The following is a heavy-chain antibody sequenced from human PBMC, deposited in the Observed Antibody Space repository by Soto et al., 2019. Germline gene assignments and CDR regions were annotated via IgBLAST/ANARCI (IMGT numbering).Heavy chain of an antibody. J-gene: IGHJ6*02. CDR1: GYTFTSYG. Sequence: ASVKVSCKAFGYTFTSYGISWVRQAPGQGLEWMGWISVYNGDTKYAQDLQGRVTMTTDTSTSTAYMELSSLRSEDTAVYYCARAKDRVYYYYYYGMDVWGQGTTVTVSS. CDR2: ISVYNGDT. CDR3: ARAKDRVYYYYYYGMDV. V-gene: IGHV1-18*01. D-gene: IGHD6-13*01.